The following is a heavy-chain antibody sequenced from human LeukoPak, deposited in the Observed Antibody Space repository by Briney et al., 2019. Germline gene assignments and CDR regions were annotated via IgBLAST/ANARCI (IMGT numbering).Heavy chain of an antibody. CDR3: TRGARDSPD. V-gene: IGHV4-4*09. CDR2: ISNSGSP. CDR1: GVSISSSY. Sequence: PSETLSLTCTVSGVSISSSYWTWVRQPPGKGLEWIGYISNSGSPNYNPSLKSRVTMSVDMSRNQISLKLTSVTAADTAVYYCTRGARDSPDWGQGTLVTVPS. D-gene: IGHD3-10*01. J-gene: IGHJ4*02.